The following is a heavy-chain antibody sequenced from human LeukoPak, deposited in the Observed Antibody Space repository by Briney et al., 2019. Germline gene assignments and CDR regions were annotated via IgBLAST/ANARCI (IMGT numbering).Heavy chain of an antibody. Sequence: PSETLSLTCTVSRGSISSSSYYWGWIRQPPGKGLEWIGSIYYSGSTYYNPSLKSRVTISVDTSKNQFSLKLSSVTAADTAVYYCARGGYYDSSGSPDYWGQGTLVTVSS. J-gene: IGHJ4*02. CDR2: IYYSGST. CDR1: RGSISSSSYY. D-gene: IGHD3-22*01. CDR3: ARGGYYDSSGSPDY. V-gene: IGHV4-39*07.